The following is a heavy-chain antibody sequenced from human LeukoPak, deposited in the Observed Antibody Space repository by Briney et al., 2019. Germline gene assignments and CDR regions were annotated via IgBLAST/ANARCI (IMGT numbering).Heavy chain of an antibody. CDR3: ARLRGYSYGYGDY. Sequence: PGGSLRPSCAASGFTFSSYSMNWVRQAPGKGLEWVSYISSSGNTIDYADSVKGRFTISRDNAKNSLYLQMVSLRAEDTAVYYCARLRGYSYGYGDYWGQGTLVTVSS. J-gene: IGHJ4*02. V-gene: IGHV3-48*04. D-gene: IGHD5-18*01. CDR2: ISSSGNTI. CDR1: GFTFSSYS.